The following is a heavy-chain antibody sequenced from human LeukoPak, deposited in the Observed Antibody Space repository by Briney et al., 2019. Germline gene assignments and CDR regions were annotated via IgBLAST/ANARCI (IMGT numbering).Heavy chain of an antibody. CDR2: INHFGRT. CDR3: ARLRATIDY. J-gene: IGHJ4*02. Sequence: SETLSLTCDVYGGSFSGYYWNWIRQPLGKGLEWIGEINHFGRTKYNPSLKSRVTISGDTSKNQFSLKLSSVTAADTAVYYCARLRATIDYWGQGTLVTVSS. V-gene: IGHV4-34*01. D-gene: IGHD5-12*01. CDR1: GGSFSGYY.